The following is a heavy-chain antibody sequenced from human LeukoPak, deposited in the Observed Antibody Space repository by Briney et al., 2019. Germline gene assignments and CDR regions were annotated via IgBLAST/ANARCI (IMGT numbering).Heavy chain of an antibody. CDR3: ARALYGSGSYYNEPHFDC. V-gene: IGHV4-31*03. D-gene: IGHD3-10*01. J-gene: IGHJ4*02. CDR2: IYYSGST. CDR1: GGSISSGGYY. Sequence: PSQTLSLTCTVSGGSISSGGYYWSWIRQHPGKGLEWIGYIYYSGSTYYNPSLKSRVTISVDTSKNQFSLKLSSVTAADTAVYYCARALYGSGSYYNEPHFDCWGQGTLVTVSS.